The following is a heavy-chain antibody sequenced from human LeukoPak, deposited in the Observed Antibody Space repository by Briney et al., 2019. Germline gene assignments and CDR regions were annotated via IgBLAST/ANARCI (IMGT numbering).Heavy chain of an antibody. CDR1: GGTFSSYA. D-gene: IGHD5-24*01. V-gene: IGHV1-69*05. J-gene: IGHJ5*02. Sequence: ASVKVSCKASGGTFSSYAISWVRQAPGQGLEWMGGIIPIFGTANYAQKFQGRVTITTDESTSTAYMELSSLRSEDTAVYYCARDLPRWPNWFDPWGQGTLVTVSS. CDR2: IIPIFGTA. CDR3: ARDLPRWPNWFDP.